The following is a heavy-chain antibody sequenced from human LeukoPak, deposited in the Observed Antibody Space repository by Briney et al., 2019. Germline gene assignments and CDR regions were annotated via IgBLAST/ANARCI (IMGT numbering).Heavy chain of an antibody. CDR3: AHTRSKYYYDSSGYYGDYYFDY. CDR1: GFSLSTSGVG. Sequence: SGPTLVKPTQTLALTCTFSGFSLSTSGVGVGWIRQPPGKALEWLALIYWDDDERYSPSLKSRLTITKDTSKNQVVLTMTNMDPVDTATYYYAHTRSKYYYDSSGYYGDYYFDYWGQGTLVTVSS. J-gene: IGHJ4*02. V-gene: IGHV2-5*02. D-gene: IGHD3-22*01. CDR2: IYWDDDE.